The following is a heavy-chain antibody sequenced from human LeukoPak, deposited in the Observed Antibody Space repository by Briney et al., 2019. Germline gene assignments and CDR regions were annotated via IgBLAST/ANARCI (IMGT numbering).Heavy chain of an antibody. CDR1: GGTFSSYA. CDR2: IIPIFGTA. J-gene: IGHJ4*02. D-gene: IGHD2-15*01. Sequence: SVKVSCKASGGTFSSYAISWVRQAPGQGLEWMGGIIPIFGTANYAQKFQGRVTITADESTSTAYMELSSLRSEDTAVYYCASGGGCCSGGSCYWTFDYWGQGTLVTVSS. CDR3: ASGGGCCSGGSCYWTFDY. V-gene: IGHV1-69*13.